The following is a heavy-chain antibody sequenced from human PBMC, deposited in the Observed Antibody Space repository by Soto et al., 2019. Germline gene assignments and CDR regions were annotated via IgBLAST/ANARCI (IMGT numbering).Heavy chain of an antibody. CDR2: INHSGST. Sequence: SETLSLTCAVYGGSFSGYYWSWIRQPPGKGLEWIGEINHSGSTNYNPSLKSRVTISVDTSKNQFSLKLSSVTAADTAVYYCARSSWPGVDHYAWFDPWGQGTLVTVSS. CDR1: GGSFSGYY. CDR3: ARSSWPGVDHYAWFDP. J-gene: IGHJ5*02. V-gene: IGHV4-34*01. D-gene: IGHD3-16*01.